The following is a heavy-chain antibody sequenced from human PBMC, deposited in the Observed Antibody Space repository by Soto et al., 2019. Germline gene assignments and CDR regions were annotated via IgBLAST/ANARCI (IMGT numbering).Heavy chain of an antibody. CDR1: GFTFSSYA. J-gene: IGHJ4*02. D-gene: IGHD2-2*02. CDR3: AREDIVAVPAAIFDY. CDR2: ISYDGSNK. Sequence: GGSLRLSCAASGFTFSSYAMHWVRQAPGKGLEWVAVISYDGSNKYYADSVKGRFTISRDNSKNTLYLQMNSMRAEDTAVYYCAREDIVAVPAAIFDYWRQGTLLTV. V-gene: IGHV3-30-3*01.